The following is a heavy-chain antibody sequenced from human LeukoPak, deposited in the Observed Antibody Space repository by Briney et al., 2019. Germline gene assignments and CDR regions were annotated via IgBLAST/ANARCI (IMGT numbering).Heavy chain of an antibody. CDR2: IIPIFGTA. Sequence: SVKVSCKASGGTFSSYAISWVRQAPGQGLEWMGGIIPIFGTANYAQKFQGRVTITTDESTSTAYMELSSLRSEDTAVYHCASRRWDDSDFDYWGQGTLVTVSS. D-gene: IGHD1-26*01. CDR1: GGTFSSYA. CDR3: ASRRWDDSDFDY. V-gene: IGHV1-69*05. J-gene: IGHJ4*02.